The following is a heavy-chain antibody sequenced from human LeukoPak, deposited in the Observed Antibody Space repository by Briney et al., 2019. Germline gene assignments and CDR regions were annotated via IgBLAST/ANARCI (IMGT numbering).Heavy chain of an antibody. J-gene: IGHJ4*02. V-gene: IGHV3-11*01. CDR2: ISSSGSTI. CDR1: FSGYY. CDR3: ARDKTAYSY. D-gene: IGHD1-26*01. Sequence: FSGYYWSWIRQAPGKGLEWVSYISSSGSTIYYADSVKGRFTISRDNAKNSLYLQMNSLRAEDTAVYYCARDKTAYSYWGQGTLVTVSS.